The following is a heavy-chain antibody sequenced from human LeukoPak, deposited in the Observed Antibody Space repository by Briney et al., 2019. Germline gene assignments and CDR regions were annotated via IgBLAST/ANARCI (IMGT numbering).Heavy chain of an antibody. V-gene: IGHV3-21*01. Sequence: PGGSLRLSCVASGFAFSDDSMNWVRQPPGKGLEWVSSISSTSTYIYYADSVKGRFTISRDNARNSLFLQMNNLRVDDSAVYYCAREYTAMAYDYWGQGNVVTVSS. CDR2: ISSTSTYI. CDR3: AREYTAMAYDY. CDR1: GFAFSDDS. D-gene: IGHD5-18*01. J-gene: IGHJ4*02.